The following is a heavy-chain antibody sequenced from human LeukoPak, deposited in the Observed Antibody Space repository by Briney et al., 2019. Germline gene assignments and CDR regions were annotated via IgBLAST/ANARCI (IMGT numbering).Heavy chain of an antibody. CDR1: GGSISSYY. CDR3: AKGGGGDFWSGYTPYYYYYMDV. J-gene: IGHJ6*03. D-gene: IGHD3-3*01. Sequence: PSQTLSLTCTVSGGSISSYYWSWIRQPAGKGLEWIGRIYTSGSTNYNPSLKSRVTMSVDTSKNQFSLKLSSVTAADTAVYYCAKGGGGDFWSGYTPYYYYYMDVWGKGTTVTVSS. CDR2: IYTSGST. V-gene: IGHV4-4*07.